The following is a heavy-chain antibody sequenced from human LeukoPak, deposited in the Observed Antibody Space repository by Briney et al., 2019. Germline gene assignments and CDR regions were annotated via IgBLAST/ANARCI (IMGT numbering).Heavy chain of an antibody. D-gene: IGHD3-10*01. CDR2: ISINGDGT. CDR3: AKDLLFPRFGSES. CDR1: GFTFNKFA. Sequence: GGSLRLSCAASGFTFNKFALSWVRQAPGKGLEWVSAISINGDGTYYADSVRGRFTISRDNSKNTLYLQMNSLKTEHTAVYYCAKDLLFPRFGSESWGQGTLVTVSS. V-gene: IGHV3-23*01. J-gene: IGHJ5*02.